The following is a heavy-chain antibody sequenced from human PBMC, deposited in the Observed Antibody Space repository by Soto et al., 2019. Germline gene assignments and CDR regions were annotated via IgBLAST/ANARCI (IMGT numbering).Heavy chain of an antibody. CDR3: ARGRRWFGAFDI. Sequence: QVQLQQWGAGLLKPSETLSLTCAVYGGSFSGYYWSWVRQPPGKGLEWIGEINHSGSTNYNPSLKSRVTISVYTSNNQFSLKLSSVTAADTAVYYCARGRRWFGAFDIWGQGTMVTVSS. J-gene: IGHJ3*02. CDR2: INHSGST. CDR1: GGSFSGYY. D-gene: IGHD3-10*01. V-gene: IGHV4-34*01.